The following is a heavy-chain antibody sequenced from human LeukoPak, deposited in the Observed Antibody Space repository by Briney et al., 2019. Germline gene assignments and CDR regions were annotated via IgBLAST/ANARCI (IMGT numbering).Heavy chain of an antibody. CDR2: INPNSGGT. CDR1: GYTFTAYY. D-gene: IGHD6-19*01. Sequence: ASVKVSCKASGYTFTAYYMHWVRQAPGQGLEWMGWINPNSGGTNYAQKFQDRVTMTRDTSISTSYRELNRVRSNDTSVYYYVYTPPNGYNSGWYSFDYWGQGTLVTVSS. CDR3: VYTPPNGYNSGWYSFDY. J-gene: IGHJ4*02. V-gene: IGHV1-2*02.